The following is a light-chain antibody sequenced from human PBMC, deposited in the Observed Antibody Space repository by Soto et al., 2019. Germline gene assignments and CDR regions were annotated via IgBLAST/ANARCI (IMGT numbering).Light chain of an antibody. CDR2: AAS. Sequence: IQLTQSPSSLSASVGDRVTITCRASQDIDTYLAWYQQNPGEAPKLLIYAASILQSGVPSRFRGSGSGTDFTLTINSLQPEDFATYYCQQLNTYLPLTFGGGTKVDIK. CDR1: QDIDTY. CDR3: QQLNTYLPLT. V-gene: IGKV1-9*01. J-gene: IGKJ4*01.